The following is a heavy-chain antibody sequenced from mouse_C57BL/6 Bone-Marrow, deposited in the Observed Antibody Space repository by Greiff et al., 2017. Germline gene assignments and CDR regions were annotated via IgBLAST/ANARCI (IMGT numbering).Heavy chain of an antibody. CDR1: GFTFSSYA. Sequence: DVKLVESGGGLVKPGGSLKLSCAASGFTFSSYAMSWVRQTPEKRLEWVATISDGGSYTYYPDNVKGRFTISRDNAKNNLYLQMSHLKSEDTAMYYCARGRDYWGQGTTLTVSS. J-gene: IGHJ2*01. CDR3: ARGRDY. V-gene: IGHV5-4*03. CDR2: ISDGGSYT.